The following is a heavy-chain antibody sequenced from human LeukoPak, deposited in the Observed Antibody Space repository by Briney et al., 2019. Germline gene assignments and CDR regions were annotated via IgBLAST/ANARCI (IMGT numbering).Heavy chain of an antibody. CDR2: TYTTGST. D-gene: IGHD3-3*01. Sequence: SQTLSLTCTVSRGSISNYYWSWIRQPAGKGLEWIGLTYTTGSTNYNPSLKSRVTMSVDTSKNQFSLKLSSVTAADTAVYYCARVRFLESFSTFGRDSYYYYMDVWGIGTTVTVSS. V-gene: IGHV4-4*07. CDR1: RGSISNYY. J-gene: IGHJ6*03. CDR3: ARVRFLESFSTFGRDSYYYYMDV.